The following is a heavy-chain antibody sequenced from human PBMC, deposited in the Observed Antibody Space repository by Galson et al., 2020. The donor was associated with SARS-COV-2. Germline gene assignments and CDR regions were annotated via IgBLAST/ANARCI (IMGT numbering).Heavy chain of an antibody. CDR2: IYTSGST. D-gene: IGHD2-15*01. V-gene: IGHV4-61*02. CDR3: ARGAHHYCSGGSCYSDWFDP. Sequence: SETLSLTCTVSGGSIRSGSYYWSWIRQPAGKGLEWLGRIYTSGSTNYNPSLKSRVTTSVDTSKNQFSLKLSSVTAADTAVYYCARGAHHYCSGGSCYSDWFDPWGQGTLVTVSS. J-gene: IGHJ5*02. CDR1: GGSIRSGSYY.